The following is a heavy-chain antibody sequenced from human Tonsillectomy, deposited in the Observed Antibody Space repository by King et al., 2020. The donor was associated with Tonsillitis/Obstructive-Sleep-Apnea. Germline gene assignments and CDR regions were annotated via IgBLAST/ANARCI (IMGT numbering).Heavy chain of an antibody. CDR2: ISGIGGGT. D-gene: IGHD3-10*01. CDR1: GFPFRTFA. CDR3: AKALWFGELLPFDY. J-gene: IGHJ4*02. V-gene: IGHV3-23*04. Sequence: LVESGGGLVQPGGSLKPPCAAPGFPFRTFAISGVPQAPGKGLGGVSGISGIGGGTYYADSVKGRFTISRDNSKNTLHLQMNSLRAEDTAVYYCAKALWFGELLPFDYWGQGTLVTVSS.